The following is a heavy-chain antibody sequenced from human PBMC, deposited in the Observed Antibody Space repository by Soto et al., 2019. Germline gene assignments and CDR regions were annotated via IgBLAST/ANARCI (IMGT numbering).Heavy chain of an antibody. J-gene: IGHJ3*02. CDR1: GYTFTGYY. CDR2: INPNSGGT. CDR3: AKDHPLRFLEWSNDAFDI. Sequence: ASVKVSCKASGYTFTGYYMHWVRQAPGQGLEWMGWINPNSGGTNYAQTFQGWVTMTRDTSISTAYMELSRLRSDDTAVYYCAKDHPLRFLEWSNDAFDIWGQGTMVTVS. D-gene: IGHD3-3*01. V-gene: IGHV1-2*04.